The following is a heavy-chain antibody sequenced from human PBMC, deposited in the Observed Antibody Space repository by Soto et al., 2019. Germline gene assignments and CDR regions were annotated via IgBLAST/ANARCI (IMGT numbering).Heavy chain of an antibody. J-gene: IGHJ6*02. CDR1: GGSVSSGSCY. D-gene: IGHD2-15*01. Sequence: SETLSLTCTVSGGSVSSGSCYWSWIRQPPGKGLEWIGYIYYSGTTNYNPSLKSRVTISVDTSKNQFSLRLSSVTAADTAVYYCARDLICSAGNCYPGNYYYGMDVWGQGTTVTVSS. CDR2: IYYSGTT. CDR3: ARDLICSAGNCYPGNYYYGMDV. V-gene: IGHV4-61*01.